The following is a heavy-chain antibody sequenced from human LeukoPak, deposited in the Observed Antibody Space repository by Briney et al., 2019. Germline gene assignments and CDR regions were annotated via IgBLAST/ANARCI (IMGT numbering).Heavy chain of an antibody. CDR2: IYYSGNT. D-gene: IGHD3-10*01. CDR1: GGSISSSSYY. J-gene: IGHJ4*02. Sequence: SETLSLTCTVSGGSISSSSYYWGWIRQPPGKGLEWIGSIYYSGNTYYNASLKSQVSISIDMSKNQFSLKLTSVTAADTAVYYCARQTGSGLFILPGGQGTLVTVSS. CDR3: ARQTGSGLFILP. V-gene: IGHV4-39*01.